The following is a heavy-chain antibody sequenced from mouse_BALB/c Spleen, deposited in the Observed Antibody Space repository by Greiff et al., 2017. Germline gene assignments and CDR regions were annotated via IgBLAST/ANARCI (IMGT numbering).Heavy chain of an antibody. CDR2: ISSGSSTI. V-gene: IGHV5-17*02. CDR3: ATYGNPY. J-gene: IGHJ2*01. D-gene: IGHD2-1*01. Sequence: EVQLVESGGGLVQPGGSRKLSCAASGFTFCSFGMHWVRQAPEKGLEWVAYISSGSSTIYYADTVKGRFTISRDNPKNTLFLQMTSLRSEDTAMYYCATYGNPYWGQGTTLTVSS. CDR1: GFTFCSFG.